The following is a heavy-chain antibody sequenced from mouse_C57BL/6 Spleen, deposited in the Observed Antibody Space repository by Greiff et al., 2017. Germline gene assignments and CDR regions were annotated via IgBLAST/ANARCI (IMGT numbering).Heavy chain of an antibody. D-gene: IGHD1-1*01. Sequence: EVQGVESGGGLVKPGGSLKLSCAASGFTFSSYAMSWVRQTPEKRLEWVATISDGGGCTYYPANVKGRFTISRDTAKHNLYLQMSHLTSENTAMYYGAREGGSSRYSMAYWGQGTSVTVSS. V-gene: IGHV5-4*01. J-gene: IGHJ4*01. CDR3: AREGGSSRYSMAY. CDR1: GFTFSSYA. CDR2: ISDGGGCT.